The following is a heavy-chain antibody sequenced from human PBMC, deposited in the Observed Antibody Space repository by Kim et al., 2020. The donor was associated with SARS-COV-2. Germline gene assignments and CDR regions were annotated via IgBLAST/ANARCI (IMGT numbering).Heavy chain of an antibody. D-gene: IGHD3-3*01. CDR3: ARERYYDFWSGQGFFGMDV. CDR2: INAGNGNT. Sequence: ASVKVSCKASGYTFTSYAMHWVRQAPGQRLEWMGWINAGNGNTKYSQKFQGRVTITRDTSASTAYMELSSLRSEDTAVYYCARERYYDFWSGQGFFGMDVWGQGTTVTVSS. V-gene: IGHV1-3*01. CDR1: GYTFTSYA. J-gene: IGHJ6*02.